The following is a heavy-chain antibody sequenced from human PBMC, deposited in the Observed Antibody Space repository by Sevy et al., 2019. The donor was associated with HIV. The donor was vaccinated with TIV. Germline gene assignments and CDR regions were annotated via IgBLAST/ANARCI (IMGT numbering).Heavy chain of an antibody. V-gene: IGHV3-21*01. D-gene: IGHD5-12*01. Sequence: GGSLRLSCAASGFTFSSYSMNWVRQAPGKGLEWVSSISSSSSYIYYADSVKGRFTISRDNAKNSLYLQMNSLRAEDTAEYYCARDKVATIYYYYYGMDVWGQGTTVTVSS. J-gene: IGHJ6*02. CDR3: ARDKVATIYYYYYGMDV. CDR1: GFTFSSYS. CDR2: ISSSSSYI.